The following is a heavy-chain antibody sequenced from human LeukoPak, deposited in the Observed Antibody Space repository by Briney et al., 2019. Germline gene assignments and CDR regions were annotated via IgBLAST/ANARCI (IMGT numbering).Heavy chain of an antibody. V-gene: IGHV1-46*01. D-gene: IGHD3-16*02. CDR1: GYTFTSYY. Sequence: ASVKVSCKASGYTFTSYYMHWVRQAPGQGLEWMGIINPSGGSTSYAQKFQGRVTMTRDTSTSTVYMELSSLRSEDTAVYYCARAYYDYVWGSYRPLDAFDIWGQGTMVTVSS. CDR3: ARAYYDYVWGSYRPLDAFDI. CDR2: INPSGGST. J-gene: IGHJ3*02.